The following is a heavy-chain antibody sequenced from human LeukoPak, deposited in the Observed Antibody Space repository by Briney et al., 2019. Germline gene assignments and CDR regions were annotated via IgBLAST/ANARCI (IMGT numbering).Heavy chain of an antibody. CDR1: GFGLSDNY. Sequence: GGSLRLSCAVSGFGLSDNYMSWVRQAPGRGLERVSLLYSAGATYYTDSVRGRFSISRDSSKNAVFLQMNSLRAEDTAVYYCASGAPGVRKFYSDPFHNWGQGTLVTVSS. J-gene: IGHJ4*02. CDR2: LYSAGAT. CDR3: ASGAPGVRKFYSDPFHN. D-gene: IGHD2-15*01. V-gene: IGHV3-53*01.